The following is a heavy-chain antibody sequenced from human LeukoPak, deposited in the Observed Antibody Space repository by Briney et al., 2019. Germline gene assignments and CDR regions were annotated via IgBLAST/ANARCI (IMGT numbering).Heavy chain of an antibody. J-gene: IGHJ4*02. D-gene: IGHD2-21*01. Sequence: GSXRLSCAASGFTFSGYWMSWVRQAPGKGLEWVANIKQDGSEKYYVDSMKGRFTISRDNAKNSLYLRMNSLRAEDTAVYYCARGPSYCGTNCYYYFEYWGQGTLVTVSS. CDR3: ARGPSYCGTNCYYYFEY. V-gene: IGHV3-7*01. CDR2: IKQDGSEK. CDR1: GFTFSGYW.